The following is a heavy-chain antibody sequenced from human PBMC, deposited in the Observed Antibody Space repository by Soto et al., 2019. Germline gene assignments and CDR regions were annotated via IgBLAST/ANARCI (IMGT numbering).Heavy chain of an antibody. CDR3: ARYRREAVAGYTLDN. D-gene: IGHD6-13*01. CDR2: IYNSGST. Sequence: ASETLSLTCTVSGGSISSGGYYWSWIRQHPGKGLEWIGYIYNSGSTNYNPSLKSRVTISEDTSKSQFSLKVNPMTAADTAVYYCARYRREAVAGYTLDNWGQGILVTVSS. CDR1: GGSISSGGYY. J-gene: IGHJ4*02. V-gene: IGHV4-61*08.